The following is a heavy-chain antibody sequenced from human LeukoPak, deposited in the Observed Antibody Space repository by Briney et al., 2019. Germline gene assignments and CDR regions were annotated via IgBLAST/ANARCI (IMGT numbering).Heavy chain of an antibody. Sequence: ASVEVSCKASGYTFTGYYMHWVRQAPGQGLEWMGWINPNSGGTNYAQKFQGRVTMTRDTSISTAYMELSRLRSDDTAVYYCARELYGSTMIVVGAAFDIWGQGTMVTVSS. CDR1: GYTFTGYY. D-gene: IGHD3-22*01. J-gene: IGHJ3*02. V-gene: IGHV1-2*02. CDR2: INPNSGGT. CDR3: ARELYGSTMIVVGAAFDI.